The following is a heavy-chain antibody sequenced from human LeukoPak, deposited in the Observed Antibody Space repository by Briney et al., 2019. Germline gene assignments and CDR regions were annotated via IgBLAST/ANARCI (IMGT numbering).Heavy chain of an antibody. CDR1: GGSIGSSAYS. D-gene: IGHD5-18*01. J-gene: IGHJ6*03. CDR2: IKQDGSEK. Sequence: ETLSLTCTVSGGSIGSSAYSWGWIRQAPGKGLEWVANIKQDGSEKYYVDSVKGRFTISRDNAKNSLYLHMNSLRAEDTAVYYCARAKAAMVSYYYYYYMDVWGKGTTVTVSS. CDR3: ARAKAAMVSYYYYYYMDV. V-gene: IGHV3-7*01.